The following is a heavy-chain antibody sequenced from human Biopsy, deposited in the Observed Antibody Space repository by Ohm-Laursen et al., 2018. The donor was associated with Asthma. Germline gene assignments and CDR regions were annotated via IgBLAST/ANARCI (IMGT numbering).Heavy chain of an antibody. CDR2: IYWDDDK. J-gene: IGHJ4*02. Sequence: TQTLTLTATFSGFSLSTSGGGVGWIRQPPGKALEWLGNIYWDDDKRYSPSLQSRLTITRDTPKDQVVLTMTNMGPVDTGTYYCVHALVGLKAFDFWGQGTLVTVSS. D-gene: IGHD1-26*01. V-gene: IGHV2-5*02. CDR3: VHALVGLKAFDF. CDR1: GFSLSTSGGG.